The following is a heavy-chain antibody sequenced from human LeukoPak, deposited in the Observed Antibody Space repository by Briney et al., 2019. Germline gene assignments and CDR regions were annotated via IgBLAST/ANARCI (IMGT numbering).Heavy chain of an antibody. J-gene: IGHJ3*02. D-gene: IGHD3-22*01. Sequence: PGGSLRLSCTASGFTFGDYAMSWVRQAPGKGLEWVGFIRSKAYGGTTEYAASVKGRFTISRDDSKSIAYLQMNSPKTEDTAVYYCTRGSLARAYYYDSSGPDAFDIWGQGTMVTVSS. CDR1: GFTFGDYA. CDR2: IRSKAYGGTT. V-gene: IGHV3-49*04. CDR3: TRGSLARAYYYDSSGPDAFDI.